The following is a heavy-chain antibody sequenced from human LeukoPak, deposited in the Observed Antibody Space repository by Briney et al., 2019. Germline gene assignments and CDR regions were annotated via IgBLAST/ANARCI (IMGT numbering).Heavy chain of an antibody. J-gene: IGHJ6*02. CDR2: IIPIFDTA. CDR3: ARISLGAIWGYYYGMDV. Sequence: ASETVSCKASGGTFSSYSISWVRQAPGQGLEWMGGIIPIFDTADYAQKFQGRVTITADESTSTAYMELSSLRSEDTAVFYCARISLGAIWGYYYGMDVWGQGTTVTVSS. CDR1: GGTFSSYS. V-gene: IGHV1-69*13. D-gene: IGHD1-26*01.